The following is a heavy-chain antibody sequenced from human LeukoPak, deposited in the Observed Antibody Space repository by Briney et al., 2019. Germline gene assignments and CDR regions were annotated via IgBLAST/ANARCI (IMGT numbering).Heavy chain of an antibody. CDR1: GGSISSGGYY. CDR2: IYHSGST. V-gene: IGHV4-30-2*01. D-gene: IGHD5-12*01. J-gene: IGHJ5*02. Sequence: SETLSLTCTVSGGSISSGGYYWSWIRQPPGKGLEWIGYIYHSGSTYYNPSLKSRVTISVDRSKNQFSLKLNSVTAADTAVYYCAREGYSGSDLVDHWGQGTLVTVSS. CDR3: AREGYSGSDLVDH.